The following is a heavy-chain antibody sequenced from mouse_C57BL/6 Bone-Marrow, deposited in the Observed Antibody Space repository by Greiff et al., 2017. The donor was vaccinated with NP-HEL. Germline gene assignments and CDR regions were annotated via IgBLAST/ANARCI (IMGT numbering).Heavy chain of an antibody. J-gene: IGHJ4*01. CDR1: GYTFTSYW. D-gene: IGHD2-4*01. V-gene: IGHV1-59*01. CDR2: IDPSDSYT. CDR3: ARGLPRMDY. Sequence: QVQLQQPGAELVRPGTSVKLSCKASGYTFTSYWMHWVKQRPGQGLEWIGVIDPSDSYTNYNQKFKGKATLTVDTSSSTAYMQLSSLTSEDSAVYYCARGLPRMDYWGPGTSVPVSS.